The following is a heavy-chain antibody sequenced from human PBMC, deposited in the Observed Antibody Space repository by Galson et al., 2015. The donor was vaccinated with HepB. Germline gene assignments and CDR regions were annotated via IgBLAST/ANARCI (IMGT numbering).Heavy chain of an antibody. D-gene: IGHD2-2*01. Sequence: LSLTCAVSGGSISSGGYSWSWIRQPPGKGLEWIGYIYHSGSTYYNPSLKSRVTISVDRSKNQFSLKLSSVTAADTAVYYCARGRRDIVVVPAENSNYYYYYMDVWGKGTTVTVSS. CDR2: IYHSGST. CDR1: GGSISSGGYS. J-gene: IGHJ6*03. CDR3: ARGRRDIVVVPAENSNYYYYYMDV. V-gene: IGHV4-30-2*01.